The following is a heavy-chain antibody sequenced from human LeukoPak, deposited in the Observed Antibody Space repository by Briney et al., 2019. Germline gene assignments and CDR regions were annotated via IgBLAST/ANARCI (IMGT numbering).Heavy chain of an antibody. D-gene: IGHD2-15*01. CDR2: IYSGGNT. Sequence: GGSLRLSCAASGFIVSSYYMSWVRQAPGKGLEWVSVIYSGGNTNYADSVKGRFTISRDNSKNTLYLQMNSLRAEDTAVYYCAKPVVAATLDNWFDPWGQGTLVTVSS. V-gene: IGHV3-53*01. CDR1: GFIVSSYY. J-gene: IGHJ5*02. CDR3: AKPVVAATLDNWFDP.